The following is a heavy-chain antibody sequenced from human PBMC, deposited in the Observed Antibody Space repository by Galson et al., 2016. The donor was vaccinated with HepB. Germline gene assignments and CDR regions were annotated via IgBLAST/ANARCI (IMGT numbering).Heavy chain of an antibody. D-gene: IGHD6-19*01. Sequence: ETLSLTCSVSGGSTISDIYHWGWVRQPPGRRLEWIGSAHSSGRTHYHPSLQTRITISLDTSKNQYFLNVHSVTAADTAVYYCARDSGWLADIYWGQGALVTISS. V-gene: IGHV4-39*02. CDR1: GGSTISDIYH. CDR2: AHSSGRT. CDR3: ARDSGWLADIY. J-gene: IGHJ4*02.